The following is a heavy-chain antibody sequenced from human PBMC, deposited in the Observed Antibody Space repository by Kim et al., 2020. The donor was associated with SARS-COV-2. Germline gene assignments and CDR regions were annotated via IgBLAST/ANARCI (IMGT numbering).Heavy chain of an antibody. V-gene: IGHV3-11*01. CDR3: ARGGPYNWNNQILFDP. Sequence: GGSLRLSCAASGFTFSDHYMVWVRQTPGKGLEWISYITATGGLILYADAVKGRFTISRDNARNALYLQMNSLRADDTALYYCARGGPYNWNNQILFDPWGQGTLVPVSS. J-gene: IGHJ5*02. CDR1: GFTFSDHY. CDR2: ITATGGLI. D-gene: IGHD1-20*01.